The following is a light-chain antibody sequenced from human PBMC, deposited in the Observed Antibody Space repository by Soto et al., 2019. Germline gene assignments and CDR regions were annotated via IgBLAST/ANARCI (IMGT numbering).Light chain of an antibody. CDR1: QSVSSY. CDR2: DAS. V-gene: IGKV3-11*01. CDR3: XXXXNWPIP. Sequence: EIVLTQSPATLSLSPGERATLACRASQSVSSYFAWYQQKPGQAPRLLIYDASNRAPGIPARFSGSGSGPDFPLTISSLEPEDFAVYYXXXXXNWPIPFGQGTRREIK. J-gene: IGKJ5*01.